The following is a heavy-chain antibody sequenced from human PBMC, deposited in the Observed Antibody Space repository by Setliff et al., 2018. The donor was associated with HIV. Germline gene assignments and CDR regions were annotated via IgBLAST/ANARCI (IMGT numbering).Heavy chain of an antibody. V-gene: IGHV4-59*08. D-gene: IGHD5-18*01. CDR2: IYYSGIT. CDR3: ARTRGYSYGTLAGFDY. J-gene: IGHJ4*01. Sequence: SETLSLTCTVSGVSISSYYWSWIRQSPGRGLEWIGYIYYSGITNYNPSLKTRVTLSVDTSKNLLSLKLRSVTAADTAVYYCARTRGYSYGTLAGFDYWGRGSLVTVSS. CDR1: GVSISSYY.